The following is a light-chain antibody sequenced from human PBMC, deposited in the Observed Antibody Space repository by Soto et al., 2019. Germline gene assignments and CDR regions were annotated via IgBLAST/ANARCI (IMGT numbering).Light chain of an antibody. CDR1: QSVSSN. CDR3: QQYNNWPRA. Sequence: EIVMTQSPATLSVSPGERATLSCRASQSVSSNLAWYQQKTGQAPRLLIYGASTRATGIPDRFSGSGSGTEFTLTISSLQSEDFAVYYCQQYNNWPRAFGQGTKLEIK. J-gene: IGKJ2*01. CDR2: GAS. V-gene: IGKV3-15*01.